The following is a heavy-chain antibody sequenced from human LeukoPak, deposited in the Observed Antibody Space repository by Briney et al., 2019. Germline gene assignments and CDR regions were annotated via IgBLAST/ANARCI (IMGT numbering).Heavy chain of an antibody. Sequence: GASVKVSCKASGYTFTSYGISWVRQAPGQGLEWMGWISAYNGNTNYAQKLQGRVTMTTDTSTSTAYTELRSLRSDDTAVYYCATEGGYCSSTSCYTRLDYWGQGTLVTVSS. D-gene: IGHD2-2*02. CDR2: ISAYNGNT. J-gene: IGHJ4*02. V-gene: IGHV1-18*01. CDR1: GYTFTSYG. CDR3: ATEGGYCSSTSCYTRLDY.